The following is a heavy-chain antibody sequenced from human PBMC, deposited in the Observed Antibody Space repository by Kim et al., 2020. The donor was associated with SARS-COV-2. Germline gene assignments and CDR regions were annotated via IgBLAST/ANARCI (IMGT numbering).Heavy chain of an antibody. V-gene: IGHV3-23*01. CDR1: GFTFSSYA. CDR2: ISGTSVST. Sequence: GGSLRLSCAASGFTFSSYAMSWIRQAPGKGLEWVSTISGTSVSTYYAGSVKGRFTISRDNSKNTLYLQVNSLRAEYTAIYYCAKSQGATKSFFYAMDVWGQGTTVTVSS. D-gene: IGHD1-26*01. J-gene: IGHJ6*02. CDR3: AKSQGATKSFFYAMDV.